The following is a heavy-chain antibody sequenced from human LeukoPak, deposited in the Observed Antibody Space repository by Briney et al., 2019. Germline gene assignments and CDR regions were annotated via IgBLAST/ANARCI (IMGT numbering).Heavy chain of an antibody. D-gene: IGHD3-10*01. J-gene: IGHJ4*02. Sequence: GGSLRLSCAASRFIYSSYVMSWVRQAPGKGLEWVSAIYSGGSAYYADSVKGRFTISRDNSKNTLYLQMNSLRAEDTAVYYCARPGGYYGSGSYLDYWGQGTLVTVSS. V-gene: IGHV3-53*01. CDR1: RFIYSSYV. CDR3: ARPGGYYGSGSYLDY. CDR2: IYSGGSA.